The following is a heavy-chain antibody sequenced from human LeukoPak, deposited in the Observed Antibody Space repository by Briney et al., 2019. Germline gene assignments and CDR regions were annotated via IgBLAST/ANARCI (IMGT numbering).Heavy chain of an antibody. Sequence: SETLSLTCTVSGGSISSYYWSWIRQPAGKGPEWIGRIYTSGSTNYNPSLKSRVTMSVDTSKNQFSLKLSSVTAADTAVYYCARGEVGYSYGLDAFDIWGQGTMVTVSS. CDR2: IYTSGST. D-gene: IGHD5-18*01. CDR1: GGSISSYY. V-gene: IGHV4-4*07. J-gene: IGHJ3*02. CDR3: ARGEVGYSYGLDAFDI.